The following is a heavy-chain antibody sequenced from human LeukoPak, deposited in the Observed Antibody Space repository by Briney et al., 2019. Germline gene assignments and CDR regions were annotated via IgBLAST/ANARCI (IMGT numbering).Heavy chain of an antibody. CDR2: IGDDENIK. CDR1: GFTFSYYA. CDR3: TKGAGSAYNLDHVS. V-gene: IGHV3-30*18. J-gene: IGHJ4*02. Sequence: QSGGSLRLSCAASGFTFSYYAMHWVRQAPGEGLEWVAVIGDDENIKYYGDSVKGRFTISRDNSKNTLYLQMNSLRPEDTAMYYCTKGAGSAYNLDHVSWGQGTLVTVSS. D-gene: IGHD5-18*01.